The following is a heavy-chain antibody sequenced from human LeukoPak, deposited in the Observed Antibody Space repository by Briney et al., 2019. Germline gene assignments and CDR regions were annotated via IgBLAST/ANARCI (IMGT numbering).Heavy chain of an antibody. D-gene: IGHD3-9*01. V-gene: IGHV6-1*01. CDR3: ARGVGFDWLIDY. J-gene: IGHJ4*02. Sequence: SQTLSLTCSISWNNVSSNSAALNWIRHSPSTGLDCLQRTYYRSKWYNDYAVSVKSRITSNPDTSTNQFSQQLNSLTPDYTSVYYCARGVGFDWLIDYWGKGTMVTVSS. CDR2: TYYRSKWYN. CDR1: WNNVSSNSAA.